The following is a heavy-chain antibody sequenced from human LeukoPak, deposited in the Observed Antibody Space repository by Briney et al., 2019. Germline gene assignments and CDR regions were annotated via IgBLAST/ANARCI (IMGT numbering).Heavy chain of an antibody. CDR3: ARHRIEVVTAIGLLDAFDI. V-gene: IGHV4-34*01. CDR2: INHSGST. D-gene: IGHD2-21*02. CDR1: GGSFSGYY. J-gene: IGHJ3*02. Sequence: SETLSLTCAVYGGSFSGYYWSWIRQPPGKGLEWIGEINHSGSTNYNPSLKSRVTISVDTSKNQFSLKLSSVTAADTAVYYCARHRIEVVTAIGLLDAFDIWGQGTMVTVSS.